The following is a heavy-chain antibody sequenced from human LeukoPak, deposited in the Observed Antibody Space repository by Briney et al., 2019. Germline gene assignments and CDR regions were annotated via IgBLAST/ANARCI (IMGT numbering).Heavy chain of an antibody. CDR3: ARDAPYYYGSGSYYNSGQIGY. J-gene: IGHJ4*02. Sequence: ASVKVSCKSSGYTFTGYYMHWVRQAPGQGRAWMGIINPSGCSTSYAEKFQGRVTMTRDMSTSTVYMELSSLRSEDTAVYYCARDAPYYYGSGSYYNSGQIGYWGQGTLVTVSS. D-gene: IGHD3-10*01. V-gene: IGHV1-46*01. CDR1: GYTFTGYY. CDR2: INPSGCST.